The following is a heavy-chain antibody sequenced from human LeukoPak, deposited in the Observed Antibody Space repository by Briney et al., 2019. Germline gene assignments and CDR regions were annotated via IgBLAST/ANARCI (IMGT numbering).Heavy chain of an antibody. Sequence: SETLSLTCTVSGGPITSDHWSWIRQPPGKGLEWIGFFYYSGSTNYNPSLKSRVTISVDTSKNQFSLKLSSVTAADTAVYYCARAPYGSATNNYYMDVWGKGTTVTVSS. CDR2: FYYSGST. CDR1: GGPITSDH. V-gene: IGHV4-59*01. J-gene: IGHJ6*03. CDR3: ARAPYGSATNNYYMDV. D-gene: IGHD3-10*01.